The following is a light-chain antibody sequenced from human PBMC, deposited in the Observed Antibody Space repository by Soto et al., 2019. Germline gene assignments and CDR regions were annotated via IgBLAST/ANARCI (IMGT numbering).Light chain of an antibody. Sequence: QSALTQPASVSGSRGQSITLSCTGTSSDVGAYNFVSWYQQHPGKLPKLMIFDVSRRPSGVSDRFSGSKSGNTASLTISGLQAEDEGDYYCSSYTSRSTHVFGSGTKLTVL. J-gene: IGLJ1*01. CDR2: DVS. V-gene: IGLV2-14*03. CDR1: SSDVGAYNF. CDR3: SSYTSRSTHV.